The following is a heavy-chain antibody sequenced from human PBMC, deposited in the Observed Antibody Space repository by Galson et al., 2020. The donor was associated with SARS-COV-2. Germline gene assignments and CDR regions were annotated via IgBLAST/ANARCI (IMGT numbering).Heavy chain of an antibody. Sequence: ASVKVSCKASGYTFTSYGISWVRQAPGQGLEWVGWISGYNGDTNYAQKFQGRATMTTDTSTSTAYMELKSLRSDDTAVYFCARDRRLICTSGLYYAIDYWGQGTLVTVST. CDR1: GYTFTSYG. D-gene: IGHD2-8*01. CDR3: ARDRRLICTSGLYYAIDY. CDR2: ISGYNGDT. V-gene: IGHV1-18*04. J-gene: IGHJ4*02.